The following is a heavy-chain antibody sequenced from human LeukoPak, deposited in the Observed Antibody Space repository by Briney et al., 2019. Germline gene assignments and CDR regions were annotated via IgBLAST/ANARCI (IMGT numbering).Heavy chain of an antibody. J-gene: IGHJ3*02. V-gene: IGHV5-51*01. CDR2: IYPGDSDT. Sequence: GESLKISCKGSGYSFTDYWIGWVRQMPGKGLEWMGIIYPGDSDTRYSPSSQGQVTISADKSISTAYLQWSSLKASDTAMYYCARHKSRNYDSSGYPRDGAFDIWGQGTVVTVSS. D-gene: IGHD3-22*01. CDR1: GYSFTDYW. CDR3: ARHKSRNYDSSGYPRDGAFDI.